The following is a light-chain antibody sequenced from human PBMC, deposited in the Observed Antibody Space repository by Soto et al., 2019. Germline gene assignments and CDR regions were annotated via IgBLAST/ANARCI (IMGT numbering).Light chain of an antibody. CDR2: DVS. V-gene: IGLV2-14*01. J-gene: IGLJ1*01. CDR1: SSDVGGYNY. Sequence: QSALTQPASVSGSPGQSITISCTGTSSDVGGYNYVSWYQQHPGKAPKLMIYDVSNRPSGVSNRFSGSKSGNTASLTISGLQAEDEAAYYCSSYTSSSTPYVFGTGTKATVL. CDR3: SSYTSSSTPYV.